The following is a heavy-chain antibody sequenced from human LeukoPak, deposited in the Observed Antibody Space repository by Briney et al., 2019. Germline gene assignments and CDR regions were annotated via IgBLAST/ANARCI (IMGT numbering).Heavy chain of an antibody. J-gene: IGHJ4*02. D-gene: IGHD1-26*01. CDR2: ITSNGDTT. V-gene: IGHV3-64D*09. Sequence: TGGSLRLSCSASGFTFSNYAMHWVRQAPGKGLEYVSSITSNGDTTYYADALKGRFTISRDNSKNTLYLQMISLRPEDTAVYFCLRGSQGVGDYWGLGTLVTVSS. CDR3: LRGSQGVGDY. CDR1: GFTFSNYA.